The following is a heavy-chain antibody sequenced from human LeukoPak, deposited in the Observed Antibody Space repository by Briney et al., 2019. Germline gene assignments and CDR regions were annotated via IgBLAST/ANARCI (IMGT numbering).Heavy chain of an antibody. V-gene: IGHV4-59*08. J-gene: IGHJ5*02. CDR1: GGYISRDY. CDR3: ARHALTGYYQRWFDP. Sequence: SETLSLTCTVSGGYISRDYWSWIRQPPGKGLEWIGYIYYSGSTNYNPSLKSRVTISVDTSKNQFSLKLSSVTAADTAVYYCARHALTGYYQRWFDPWGQGTLVTVSS. D-gene: IGHD3-9*01. CDR2: IYYSGST.